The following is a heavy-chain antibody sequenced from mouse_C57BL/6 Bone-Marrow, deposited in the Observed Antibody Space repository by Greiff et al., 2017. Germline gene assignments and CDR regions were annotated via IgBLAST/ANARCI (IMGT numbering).Heavy chain of an antibody. V-gene: IGHV1-81*01. D-gene: IGHD1-1*01. Sequence: VQLQESGAELARPGASVKLSCKASGYTFTSYGISWVKQRTGQGLEWIGEIYPRSGNTYYNEKFKGKATLTADKSSSTAYMELRSLPSEDSAVYFCASTGVASDWYFDVWGTGTTVTVSS. CDR3: ASTGVASDWYFDV. CDR2: IYPRSGNT. J-gene: IGHJ1*03. CDR1: GYTFTSYG.